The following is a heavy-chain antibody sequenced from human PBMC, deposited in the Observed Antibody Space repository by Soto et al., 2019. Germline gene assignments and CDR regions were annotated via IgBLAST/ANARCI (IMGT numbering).Heavy chain of an antibody. CDR3: ATGVYDYYFTFDI. D-gene: IGHD3-16*01. J-gene: IGHJ3*02. V-gene: IGHV1-24*01. Sequence: GASVKVSCKVSGYTLTELSMHWVRQAPGKGLEWMGGFDPEDGETIYAQKFQGRVTMTEDTSTDTAYMELSSLGSEDTAVYYCATGVYDYYFTFDIWGQGTMVTVSS. CDR1: GYTLTELS. CDR2: FDPEDGET.